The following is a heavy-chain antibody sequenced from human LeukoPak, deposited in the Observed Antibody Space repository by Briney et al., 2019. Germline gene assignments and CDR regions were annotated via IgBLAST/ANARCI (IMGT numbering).Heavy chain of an antibody. D-gene: IGHD5-18*01. Sequence: SVKVSCEASGGTFSSYAISWVRQAPAQGLEWMGRIIPIFGSANYAQKLQGRVTSTTDESTSTAYMGLISLRSEDTAVYYCAIECGYSYGYLDYWGQGTLVTVSS. J-gene: IGHJ4*02. CDR2: IIPIFGSA. CDR1: GGTFSSYA. V-gene: IGHV1-69*05. CDR3: AIECGYSYGYLDY.